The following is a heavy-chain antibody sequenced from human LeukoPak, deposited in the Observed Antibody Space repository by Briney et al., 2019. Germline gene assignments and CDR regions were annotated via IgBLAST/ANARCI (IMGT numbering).Heavy chain of an antibody. Sequence: PGGSLRLSCAASGFTSSSYAMHWVRQAPGKGLEWVAVISYDGSNKYYADSVKGRFTISRDNSKNTLYLQMNSLRAEDTAVYYCVLSRKGNPKPYYFDYWGQGTLATVSS. CDR1: GFTSSSYA. CDR3: VLSRKGNPKPYYFDY. D-gene: IGHD5/OR15-5a*01. CDR2: ISYDGSNK. J-gene: IGHJ4*02. V-gene: IGHV3-30-3*01.